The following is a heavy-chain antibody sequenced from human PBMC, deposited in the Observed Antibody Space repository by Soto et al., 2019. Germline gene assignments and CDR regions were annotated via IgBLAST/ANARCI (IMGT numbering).Heavy chain of an antibody. CDR3: ARLYISTLHY. CDR2: IYYSGST. CDR1: GGSISSSSYY. V-gene: IGHV4-61*05. J-gene: IGHJ4*02. D-gene: IGHD6-13*01. Sequence: PSQTLSLTCTVSGGSISSSSYYWSWIRQPPGKGLEWIGYIYYSGSTNYNPSLKSRVTISVDTSKNQFSLKLSSVTAADTAVYYCARLYISTLHYWGQGALVTVS.